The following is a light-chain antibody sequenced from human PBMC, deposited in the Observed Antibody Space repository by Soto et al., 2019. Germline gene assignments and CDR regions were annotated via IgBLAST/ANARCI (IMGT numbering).Light chain of an antibody. Sequence: IQLTQSPSSLSASVGDRVTITCRASQAISSYLAWYQQKPGKAPKLLIYAASNLQSGVPSRFSGSGSGTDFTLSISSLQPEDFATYYCQQSYRTPLFGPGTKVDIK. J-gene: IGKJ3*01. CDR1: QAISSY. V-gene: IGKV1-39*01. CDR2: AAS. CDR3: QQSYRTPL.